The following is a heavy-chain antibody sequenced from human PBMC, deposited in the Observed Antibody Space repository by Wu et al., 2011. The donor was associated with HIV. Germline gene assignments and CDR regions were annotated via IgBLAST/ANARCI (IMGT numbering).Heavy chain of an antibody. CDR3: ARDPPGYPYYFDY. V-gene: IGHV1-18*01. CDR1: GYTFTSYG. D-gene: IGHD3-16*01. CDR2: ISTYNGNT. J-gene: IGHJ4*02. Sequence: QLVQSGAEVKKPGASVKVSCKASGYTFTSYGISWVRQAPGQGLEWIGWISTYNGNTNFAQNLQGRVTLTTDTSTSTVYMEVRSLRSDDTAVYYCARDPPGYPYYFDYWGQGTLVTVSS.